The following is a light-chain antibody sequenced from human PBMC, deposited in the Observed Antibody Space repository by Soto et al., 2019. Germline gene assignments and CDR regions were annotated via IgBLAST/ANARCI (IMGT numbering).Light chain of an antibody. V-gene: IGKV1-5*03. CDR2: RAS. Sequence: DIQMTQSPSTLSASVGDRVTLTCRASQTISNWLAWYQQKPGKAPKLLIYRASSLESGVPSRFSGSGSGTEFTLTISSLQPDDFATYYCQQYNSYSVTFGPGTKVDIK. CDR1: QTISNW. CDR3: QQYNSYSVT. J-gene: IGKJ3*01.